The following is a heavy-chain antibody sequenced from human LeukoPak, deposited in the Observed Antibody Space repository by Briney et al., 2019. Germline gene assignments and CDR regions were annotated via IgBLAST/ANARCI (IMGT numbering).Heavy chain of an antibody. V-gene: IGHV4-34*01. CDR1: GGSFSGYY. CDR3: ARATYYYDSSGSNFDY. J-gene: IGHJ4*02. D-gene: IGHD3-22*01. CDR2: INHSGST. Sequence: SETLSLTCAVYGGSFSGYYWSWIRQPPGKGLEWIGEINHSGSTNYNPSLKSRVTISVDTSKNQFSLKLSSVTAADTAVYYCARATYYYDSSGSNFDYWGQGTLVTVSS.